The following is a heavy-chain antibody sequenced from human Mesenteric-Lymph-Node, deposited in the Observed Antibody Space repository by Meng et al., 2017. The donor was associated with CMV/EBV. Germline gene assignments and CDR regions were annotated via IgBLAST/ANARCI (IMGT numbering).Heavy chain of an antibody. CDR2: IIPIFGTA. CDR1: GGTFSSYA. D-gene: IGHD1-1*01. CDR3: ARGDQLDYYYYGMDV. Sequence: SVKVSCKASGGTFSSYAISWVRQAPGQGLEWMGGIIPIFGTANYAQKFQGRVTITTDESTSTAYMELSSLRSEDTAVYYCARGDQLDYYYYGMDVWGQGTTVTVSS. V-gene: IGHV1-69*05. J-gene: IGHJ6*02.